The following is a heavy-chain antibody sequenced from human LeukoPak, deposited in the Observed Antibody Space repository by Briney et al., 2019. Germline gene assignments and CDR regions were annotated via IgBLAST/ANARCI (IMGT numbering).Heavy chain of an antibody. D-gene: IGHD6-19*01. J-gene: IGHJ5*02. CDR3: AKGDSSGWTQNWFDP. CDR1: GFTFDDYA. CDR2: ISWNGGSI. V-gene: IGHV3-9*03. Sequence: GRSLRLSCAASGFTFDDYAMHWVRQAPGKGLEWVSGISWNGGSIGYADSVKGRFTISRDNAKNSLCLQMNSLRAEDMALYYCAKGDSSGWTQNWFDPWGQGTLVTVSS.